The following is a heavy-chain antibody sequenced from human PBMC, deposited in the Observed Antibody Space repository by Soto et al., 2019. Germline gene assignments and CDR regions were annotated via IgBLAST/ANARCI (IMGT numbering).Heavy chain of an antibody. CDR2: ISPRSGGT. CDR1: GYTFIYYY. CDR3: ARPPGYISDWYYFDL. J-gene: IGHJ4*02. Sequence: SVKVSCNSSGYTFIYYYMHWVRQAPGQGFEWMGRISPRSGGTNYAQKFQGRVTMTWDTSLNTAYMELSSLISEDTAVYYCARPPGYISDWYYFDLWGQGTLVTVSS. D-gene: IGHD3-9*01. V-gene: IGHV1-2*02.